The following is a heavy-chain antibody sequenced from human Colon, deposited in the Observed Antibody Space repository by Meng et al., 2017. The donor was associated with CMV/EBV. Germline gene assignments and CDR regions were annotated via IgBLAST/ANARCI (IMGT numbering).Heavy chain of an antibody. V-gene: IGHV4-34*01. J-gene: IGHJ4*02. CDR1: GGSISGYP. CDR3: ARRVGSGKYYFDY. CDR2: INYSETV. D-gene: IGHD3-10*01. Sequence: CAVSGGSISGYPCSWNSQCPGKGLEWIGEINYSETVNYHPSLKSRITMSGDTSKNQFSLKMSSVTAADTAVYYCARRVGSGKYYFDYWSQGTLVTVSS.